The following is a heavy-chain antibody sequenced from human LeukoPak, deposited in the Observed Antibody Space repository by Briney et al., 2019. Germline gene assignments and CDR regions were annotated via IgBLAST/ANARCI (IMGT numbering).Heavy chain of an antibody. V-gene: IGHV3-23*01. CDR2: ISNNGGYT. J-gene: IGHJ4*02. CDR1: GFTFSSSA. Sequence: RGSLRLSCAASGFTFSSSAMSWVRQAPGKGLEWVSAISNNGGYTYYADSVQGRFTISRDNPKSTLCLQMNSLRAEDTAVYYCAKDPFDYWGQGTLVTVSS. CDR3: AKDPFDY.